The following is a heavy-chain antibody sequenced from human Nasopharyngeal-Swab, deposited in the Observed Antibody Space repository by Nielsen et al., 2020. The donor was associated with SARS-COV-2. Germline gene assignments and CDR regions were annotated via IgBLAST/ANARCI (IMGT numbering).Heavy chain of an antibody. V-gene: IGHV3-23*01. Sequence: GSLKISCAASGFTFSSYAMSWVRQAPGKGLEWVSAISGSGGSTYYADSVKGRFTISRDNSKNTLYLQMNSLRAEDTAVYYCAKEGSSSSWYYYYYYMDVWGKGTTVTVSS. D-gene: IGHD6-13*01. CDR3: AKEGSSSSWYYYYYYMDV. CDR1: GFTFSSYA. CDR2: ISGSGGST. J-gene: IGHJ6*03.